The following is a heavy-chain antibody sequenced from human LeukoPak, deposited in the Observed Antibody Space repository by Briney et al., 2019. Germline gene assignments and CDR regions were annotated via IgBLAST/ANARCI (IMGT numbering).Heavy chain of an antibody. D-gene: IGHD3-10*01. Sequence: GESLKISCKGSGYSFTSYWIGWVRQMPGKGLEWMGIIYPGDSDTRYSPSFQGQVTISADKSISTAYLQWSSLKASDTAMYYCASRTLWFGEGRDAFDIWGQGAMVTVSS. CDR3: ASRTLWFGEGRDAFDI. CDR2: IYPGDSDT. J-gene: IGHJ3*02. CDR1: GYSFTSYW. V-gene: IGHV5-51*01.